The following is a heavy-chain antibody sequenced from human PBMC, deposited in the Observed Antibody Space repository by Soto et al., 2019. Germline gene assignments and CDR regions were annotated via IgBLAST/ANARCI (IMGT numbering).Heavy chain of an antibody. CDR3: ARHRAFCSGKSCALGYYYYVDV. CDR2: IYYSGST. J-gene: IGHJ6*03. V-gene: IGHV4-59*08. Sequence: QVQLQESGPGLVKPSETLSLTCTVSGGSISSYYWSWIRQPPGKGLEWIGYIYYSGSTTYNPSLKSRVPISADTSKNQLSLNLSSVTAADTALYYCARHRAFCSGKSCALGYYYYVDVWGIGTTVTVSS. CDR1: GGSISSYY. D-gene: IGHD2-2*01.